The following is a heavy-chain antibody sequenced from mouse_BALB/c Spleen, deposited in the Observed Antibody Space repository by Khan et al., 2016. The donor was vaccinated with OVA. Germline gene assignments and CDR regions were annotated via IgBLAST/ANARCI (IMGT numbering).Heavy chain of an antibody. D-gene: IGHD3-1*01. Sequence: EVQLVESGPGLVKPSQSLSLTCSVTGYSITSGYFWNWIRQFPGNKLEWMGYIRYDGNSNYNPSLKNRISITREPSKNQFFLKLNSVTPEDTATYYWARGGSSGPAWFAYWGQGTLVTVSA. V-gene: IGHV3-6*02. CDR1: GYSITSGYF. CDR3: ARGGSSGPAWFAY. CDR2: IRYDGNS. J-gene: IGHJ3*01.